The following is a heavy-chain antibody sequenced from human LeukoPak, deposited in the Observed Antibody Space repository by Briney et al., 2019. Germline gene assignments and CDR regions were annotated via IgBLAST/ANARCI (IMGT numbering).Heavy chain of an antibody. V-gene: IGHV3-21*04. CDR2: ISSSSSYI. Sequence: GGSLRLSCAASGFTFSSYSMNWVRQAPGKGLEWVSSISSSSSYIYYADSVKGRFTISRDNAKNSLYLQMNSLRAEDTAVYYCARQSRYYDILTGYYTAAFDIWGQGTMVTVSS. J-gene: IGHJ3*02. CDR1: GFTFSSYS. CDR3: ARQSRYYDILTGYYTAAFDI. D-gene: IGHD3-9*01.